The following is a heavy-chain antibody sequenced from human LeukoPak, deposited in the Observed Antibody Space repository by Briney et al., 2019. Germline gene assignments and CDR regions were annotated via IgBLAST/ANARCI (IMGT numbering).Heavy chain of an antibody. D-gene: IGHD4-23*01. Sequence: PSETLSLTCTVSGGSITSYYWSWIRQPPGKGLEWIGHFYYTGSTNYNPSLKSRVTISAETSRNQFSLRLNSVTAADTAVYYCARAPPDGGNSGLYYWGQGTLSPSPQ. CDR2: FYYTGST. V-gene: IGHV4-59*12. CDR1: GGSITSYY. J-gene: IGHJ4*02. CDR3: ARAPPDGGNSGLYY.